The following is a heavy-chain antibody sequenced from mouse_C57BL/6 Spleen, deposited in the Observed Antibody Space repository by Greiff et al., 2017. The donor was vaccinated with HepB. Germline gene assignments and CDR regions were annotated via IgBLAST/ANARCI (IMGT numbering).Heavy chain of an antibody. CDR1: GFTFSDYY. J-gene: IGHJ4*01. CDR2: INYDGSST. CDR3: ARDGGDY. Sequence: EVKLVESEGGLVQPGSSMKLSCTASGFTFSDYYMAWVRQVPEKGLEWVANINYDGSSTYYLDSLKSRFIISRDNAKNILYLQMSSLKSEDTATYYCARDGGDYWGQGTSVTVSS. V-gene: IGHV5-16*01.